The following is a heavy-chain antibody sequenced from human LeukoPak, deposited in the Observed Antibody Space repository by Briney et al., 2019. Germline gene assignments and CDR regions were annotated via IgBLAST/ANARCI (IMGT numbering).Heavy chain of an antibody. V-gene: IGHV3-23*01. D-gene: IGHD4-17*01. Sequence: SGGSLRLSCAASGFTFSSYAMSWVRQAPGKGLEWVSAISGSGGSTYHADSVKGRFTISRDNSKNTLYLQMNSLRAEDTAVYYCAKALNTGDYVPEYFQHWGQGTLVTVSS. CDR1: GFTFSSYA. J-gene: IGHJ1*01. CDR2: ISGSGGST. CDR3: AKALNTGDYVPEYFQH.